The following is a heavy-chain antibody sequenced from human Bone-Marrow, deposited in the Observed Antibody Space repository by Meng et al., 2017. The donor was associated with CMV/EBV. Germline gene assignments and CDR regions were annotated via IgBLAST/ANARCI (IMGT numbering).Heavy chain of an antibody. CDR1: GFIFSSYA. Sequence: GGSLRLSCAASGFIFSSYAMSWVRQAPGKGLEWVSAISIGGGGTYYADSVKGRFTIFRDNGKSSLHLQMNSLRVEDTAVYYCANWRAEAWGQGTMVTVSS. D-gene: IGHD3-3*01. CDR2: ISIGGGGT. CDR3: ANWRAEA. V-gene: IGHV3-23*01. J-gene: IGHJ3*01.